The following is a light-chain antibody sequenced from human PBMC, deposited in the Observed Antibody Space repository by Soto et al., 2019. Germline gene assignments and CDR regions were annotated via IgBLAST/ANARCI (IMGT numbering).Light chain of an antibody. J-gene: IGLJ1*01. CDR1: SSNIGNNF. CDR2: DNN. CDR3: GSCDSSLTYV. Sequence: QSVLTQPPSVSEAPGQKVTISCSGSSSNIGNNFVTWYQQLPGTAPKLLIYDNNKRPSGIPDRFSGSQSGTSATLGITGLQTGDEAVYYCGSCDSSLTYVFGTGTQLTVL. V-gene: IGLV1-51*01.